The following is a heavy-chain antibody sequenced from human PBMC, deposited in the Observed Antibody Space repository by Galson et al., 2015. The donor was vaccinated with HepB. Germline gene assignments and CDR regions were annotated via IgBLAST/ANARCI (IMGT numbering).Heavy chain of an antibody. CDR3: VRDQYGVHYDY. Sequence: SVKVSCKASGYTFTGHYMHWVRQAPGQGLEWMGRINPNSGDTNYAQKFQGRVTMTRDTSISTAYMELSRLESDDTAVYYCVRDQYGVHYDYWGQGTLVTVSS. CDR2: INPNSGDT. V-gene: IGHV1-2*06. D-gene: IGHD3-3*01. CDR1: GYTFTGHY. J-gene: IGHJ4*02.